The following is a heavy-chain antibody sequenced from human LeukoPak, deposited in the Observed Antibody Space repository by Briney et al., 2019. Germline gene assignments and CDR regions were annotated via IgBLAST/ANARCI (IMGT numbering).Heavy chain of an antibody. D-gene: IGHD6-19*01. CDR3: AKDPGDAPAVAGPGY. V-gene: IGHV3-23*01. CDR2: ICGSGGTT. J-gene: IGHJ4*02. CDR1: GFTFSTYS. Sequence: GSLSLSCAASGFTFSTYSMSWVRQAPGKGLEWVSFICGSGGTTYYPASVSGRFTISRDYSKKTSYLQMNSIAAEDTAVYYCAKDPGDAPAVAGPGYWGQGTLVTVSS.